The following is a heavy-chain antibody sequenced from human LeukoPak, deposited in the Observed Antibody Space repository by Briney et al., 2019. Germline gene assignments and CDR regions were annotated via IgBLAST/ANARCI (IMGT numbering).Heavy chain of an antibody. Sequence: GGSLRLSCAASRFTISNNYMSWVRQAPGKGLEWIAVIYSGGSTFHADSVKGRFIISRDNSKNTLYLQMNSLRVEDTAVYYCATGTHPGNWGQGTLVTVSS. CDR2: IYSGGST. D-gene: IGHD1-14*01. CDR3: ATGTHPGN. V-gene: IGHV3-66*01. J-gene: IGHJ4*02. CDR1: RFTISNNY.